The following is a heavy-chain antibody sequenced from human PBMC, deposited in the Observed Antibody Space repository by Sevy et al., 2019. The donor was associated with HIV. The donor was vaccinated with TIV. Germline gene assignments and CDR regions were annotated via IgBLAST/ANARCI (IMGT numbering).Heavy chain of an antibody. CDR2: INESGIT. CDR1: DGSFSGYY. D-gene: IGHD2-2*01. V-gene: IGHV4-34*01. Sequence: SETLSLTCAVHDGSFSGYYWNWIRQLPGKGLEWIGEINESGITYYNPSLKSRVTISLDTSKNQFSLKLNSVTAVDSAVYFCARSPPVVVVPGAPSWFDPWGQGTLVTVSS. CDR3: ARSPPVVVVPGAPSWFDP. J-gene: IGHJ5*02.